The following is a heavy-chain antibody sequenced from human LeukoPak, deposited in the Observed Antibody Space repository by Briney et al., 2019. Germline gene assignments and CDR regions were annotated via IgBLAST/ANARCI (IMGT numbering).Heavy chain of an antibody. CDR2: ISGSGGST. D-gene: IGHD6-13*01. Sequence: GGSLRLSCAASGFTFSNYAMSWVRQAPGKGLEWVLTISGSGGSTYYADSVKGRFTISRDNSKNTLYLQINSLRAEDTAVYYCAKDHARSSWYFDYWGQGTLVTVSS. CDR1: GFTFSNYA. CDR3: AKDHARSSWYFDY. J-gene: IGHJ4*02. V-gene: IGHV3-23*01.